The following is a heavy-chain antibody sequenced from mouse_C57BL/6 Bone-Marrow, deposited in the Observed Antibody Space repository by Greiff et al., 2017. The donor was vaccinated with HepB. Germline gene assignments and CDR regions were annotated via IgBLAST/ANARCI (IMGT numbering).Heavy chain of an antibody. CDR1: GYTFTSYW. CDR2: IYPSDSET. Sequence: QVHVKQPGAELVRPGSSVKLSCKASGYTFTSYWMDWVKQRPGQGLEWIGNIYPSDSETHYNQKFKDKATLTVDKSSSTAYMQLSSLTSEDSAVYYCARRGYYIDYWGQGTTLTVSS. CDR3: ARRGYYIDY. V-gene: IGHV1-61*01. D-gene: IGHD1-1*02. J-gene: IGHJ2*01.